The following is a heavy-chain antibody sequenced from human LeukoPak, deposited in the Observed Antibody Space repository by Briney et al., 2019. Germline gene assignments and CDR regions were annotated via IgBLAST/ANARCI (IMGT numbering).Heavy chain of an antibody. V-gene: IGHV4-39*01. CDR2: IYYSGTT. D-gene: IGHD3-10*01. CDR3: ARNPYFYTSGSYYNSASDV. CDR1: GGSISSSRYY. J-gene: IGHJ3*01. Sequence: SETLSLTCTVSGGSISSSRYYWGWIRQPPGKGLEWIGTIYYSGTTHYNPSLRSRVTMSVDTSTNKFSLNLNSVTAADTAVYYCARNPYFYTSGSYYNSASDVWGHGTVVTVSS.